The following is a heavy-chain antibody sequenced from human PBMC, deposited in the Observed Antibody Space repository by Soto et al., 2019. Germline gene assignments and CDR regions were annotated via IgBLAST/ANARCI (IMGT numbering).Heavy chain of an antibody. J-gene: IGHJ3*02. CDR1: GYTFTGYY. CDR3: ARVRRIAAATDDAFDI. CDR2: INPNSGGT. D-gene: IGHD6-13*01. V-gene: IGHV1-2*04. Sequence: QVPLVQSGAEVKKPGASVKVSCKASGYTFTGYYMHWVRQAPGQGLEWMGWINPNSGGTNYAQKFQGWVTMTRDTSISTAYMELSRLRSDDTAVYYCARVRRIAAATDDAFDIWGQGTMVTVSS.